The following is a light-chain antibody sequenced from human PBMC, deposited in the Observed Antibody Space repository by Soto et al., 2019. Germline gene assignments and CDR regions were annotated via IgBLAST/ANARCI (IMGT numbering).Light chain of an antibody. J-gene: IGLJ2*01. Sequence: QSALTQSASVSGSPGQSITISCSGTSSDIGAYDYVSWYQQHPGKAPKLMIYEVSNRPSGVSDRFSGSKSGNTASLTISGLQTEDEADYYCSSYTSSITLIFGGGTKVTVL. CDR2: EVS. CDR3: SSYTSSITLI. V-gene: IGLV2-14*01. CDR1: SSDIGAYDY.